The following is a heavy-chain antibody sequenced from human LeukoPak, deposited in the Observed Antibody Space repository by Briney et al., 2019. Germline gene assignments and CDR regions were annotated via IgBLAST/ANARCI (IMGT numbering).Heavy chain of an antibody. CDR2: INPNSGGT. D-gene: IGHD2-15*01. V-gene: IGHV1-2*04. Sequence: ASVKVSCKASGYTFTGYYMHWVRQAPGQGLEWMGWINPNSGGTNYAQKFQGWVTMTRDTSISTAYMELSRLRSDDTAVYYCARGSRVVVVAATRYNWFDPWGQGTLVTVSS. CDR3: ARGSRVVVVAATRYNWFDP. J-gene: IGHJ5*02. CDR1: GYTFTGYY.